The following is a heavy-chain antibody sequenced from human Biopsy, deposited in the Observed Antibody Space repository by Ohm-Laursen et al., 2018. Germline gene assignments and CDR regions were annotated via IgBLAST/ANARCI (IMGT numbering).Heavy chain of an antibody. Sequence: TLSLTWPVSGGSISSYYWSWIRQPPGKGLEWIGYIYYTGSTNYNPSLKSRVTISVDTSMNHLSLRLTFVTAADTAVYYCARHAPSYSGSYWRYFDLWGRGTLVTVFS. CDR1: GGSISSYY. CDR2: IYYTGST. V-gene: IGHV4-59*08. D-gene: IGHD1-26*01. CDR3: ARHAPSYSGSYWRYFDL. J-gene: IGHJ2*01.